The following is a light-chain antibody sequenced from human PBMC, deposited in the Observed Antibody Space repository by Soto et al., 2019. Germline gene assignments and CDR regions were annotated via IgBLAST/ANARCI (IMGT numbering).Light chain of an antibody. Sequence: EIVLTQSPATLSLSPGERATLSCRASQSVSNYLALYQQKPGQAPRLLIYDASNRATGIPARFSVSGSGTDFTLTISSLEPEDFAIYYCQQRSIWPLLTFGGGSKVEIK. V-gene: IGKV3-11*01. J-gene: IGKJ4*01. CDR3: QQRSIWPLLT. CDR1: QSVSNY. CDR2: DAS.